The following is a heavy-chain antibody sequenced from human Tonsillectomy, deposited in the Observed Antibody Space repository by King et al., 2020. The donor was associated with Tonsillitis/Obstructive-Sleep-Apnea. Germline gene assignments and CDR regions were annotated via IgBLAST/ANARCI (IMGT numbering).Heavy chain of an antibody. J-gene: IGHJ4*02. V-gene: IGHV1-46*01. CDR2: INPSGGST. D-gene: IGHD3-10*01. Sequence: HVQLVESGAEVKKPGASVKVSCPASGYTFTIYYIHWVRQAPGQGLEWMGIINPSGGSTSYAQKFQGRVTMTRDTSTSTVYMELSSLRSDDTAVYYCAWVFFVTSVSFDYGGQGTLVTVSS. CDR1: GYTFTIYY. CDR3: AWVFFVTSVSFDY.